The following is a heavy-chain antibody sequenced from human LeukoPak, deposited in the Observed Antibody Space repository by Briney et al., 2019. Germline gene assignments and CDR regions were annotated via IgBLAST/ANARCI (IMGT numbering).Heavy chain of an antibody. CDR2: INPNSGGT. CDR3: ARDRGPIYCRGGSCYSGFDY. J-gene: IGHJ4*02. CDR1: GYTFTGYY. Sequence: WASVKVSCKASGYTFTGYYLHWVRQAPGQGLEWMGWINPNSGGTNYAQKFQGRVTMTRDTSISTAYMELSRLRSDDTAVYYCARDRGPIYCRGGSCYSGFDYWGQGTLVTVSS. D-gene: IGHD2-15*01. V-gene: IGHV1-2*02.